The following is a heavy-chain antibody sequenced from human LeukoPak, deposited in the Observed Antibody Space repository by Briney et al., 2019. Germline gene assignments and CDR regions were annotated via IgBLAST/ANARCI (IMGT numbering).Heavy chain of an antibody. Sequence: GGSLRLSCAASGFTLSSYWMSWVRQAPGKGLEWVANIKQDGSEKYYVDSVKGRFTISRDNAKNSLYLQMNSLRAEDTAVYYCARGRGRQATDAFDIWGQGTMVTVSS. CDR3: ARGRGRQATDAFDI. CDR1: GFTLSSYW. D-gene: IGHD3-16*01. CDR2: IKQDGSEK. J-gene: IGHJ3*02. V-gene: IGHV3-7*04.